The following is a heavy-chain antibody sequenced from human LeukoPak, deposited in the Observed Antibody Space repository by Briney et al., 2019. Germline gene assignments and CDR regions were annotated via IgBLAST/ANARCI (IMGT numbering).Heavy chain of an antibody. V-gene: IGHV2-5*01. D-gene: IGHD1-1*01. CDR1: GSSLTTNGVG. J-gene: IGHJ3*02. CDR2: VYWTDDE. Sequence: SGPTLVNPTQTLTLTCTFSGSSLTTNGVGVGWIRQPPGGGLEWLAVVYWTDDERYRPSLQSRLSITKDTSKNQVLLTMTDMDPVDTGTYYCAHRTTTTAGAFDIWGQGTMVTVSS. CDR3: AHRTTTTAGAFDI.